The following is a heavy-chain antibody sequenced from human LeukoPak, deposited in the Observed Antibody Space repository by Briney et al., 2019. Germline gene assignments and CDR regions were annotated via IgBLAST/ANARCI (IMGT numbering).Heavy chain of an antibody. Sequence: PSETLSLTCAVYGGSFSGYYWSWIRQPPGKGLEWIGEINHSGSTNYNPSLKSRVTISVDTSKNQFSLKLSSLTAADTAVYYCARAGATDYYYYYGMDVWGQGTTVTVSS. J-gene: IGHJ6*02. CDR1: GGSFSGYY. CDR3: ARAGATDYYYYYGMDV. V-gene: IGHV4-34*01. D-gene: IGHD1-26*01. CDR2: INHSGST.